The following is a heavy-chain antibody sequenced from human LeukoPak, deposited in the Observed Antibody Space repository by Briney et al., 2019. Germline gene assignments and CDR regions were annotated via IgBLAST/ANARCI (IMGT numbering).Heavy chain of an antibody. CDR2: IYRGGST. D-gene: IGHD2-2*01. CDR3: ARHVVRAAMYYYYFMDV. CDR1: GFIVSNDY. V-gene: IGHV3-53*01. Sequence: PGGSLRLSCAASGFIVSNDYMIWLRQAPGKGLEWVSVIYRGGSTYYADSVKGRFTISRDNSTNTLYLQMNSLRAEDTAVYYCARHVVRAAMYYYYFMDVWGKGTTVTVSS. J-gene: IGHJ6*03.